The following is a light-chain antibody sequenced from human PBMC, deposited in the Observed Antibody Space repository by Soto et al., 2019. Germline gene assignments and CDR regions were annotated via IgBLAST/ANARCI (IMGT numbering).Light chain of an antibody. Sequence: QSALTQPASVSGSPGQSITISCTGTNNDVGAYTYVSWYQQHPGKAPRLIIYEVSEWPSGVSNRFSGSKSGNTASLVISGLQAEDEADYYCSSYRTGSRVFGGGTKVTVL. J-gene: IGLJ2*01. CDR3: SSYRTGSRV. CDR2: EVS. CDR1: NNDVGAYTY. V-gene: IGLV2-14*01.